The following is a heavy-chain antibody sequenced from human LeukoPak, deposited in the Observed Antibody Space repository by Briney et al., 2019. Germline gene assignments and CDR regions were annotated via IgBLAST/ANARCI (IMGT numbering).Heavy chain of an antibody. J-gene: IGHJ6*03. V-gene: IGHV1-2*02. CDR3: ARAGNPYYYGSGSYYYYYYMDV. CDR1: GHTFTGYY. CDR2: INPNSGGT. Sequence: ASVKVSCKASGHTFTGYYMHWVRQAPGQGLEWMGWINPNSGGTNYAPKFQGRVTMTRDTSISTAYMELSRLRSDDTAVYYCARAGNPYYYGSGSYYYYYYMDVWGKGTTATISS. D-gene: IGHD3-10*01.